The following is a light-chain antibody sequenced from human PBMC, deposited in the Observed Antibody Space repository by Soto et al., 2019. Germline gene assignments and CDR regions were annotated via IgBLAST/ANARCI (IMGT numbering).Light chain of an antibody. CDR2: KAS. CDR1: QSISSW. Sequence: DIQMAQSPSTLSASVGGRVTITCRASQSISSWLAWYQQKPGKAPILLIYKASSLESGVPSRFSGSGSGTEFTLTISSLQPDDFATYYCQQYSSYSRYTFGQGTKLEIK. V-gene: IGKV1-5*03. J-gene: IGKJ2*01. CDR3: QQYSSYSRYT.